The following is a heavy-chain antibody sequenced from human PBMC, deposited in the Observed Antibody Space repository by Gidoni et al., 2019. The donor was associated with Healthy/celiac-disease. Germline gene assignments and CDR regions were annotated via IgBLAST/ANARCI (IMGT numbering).Heavy chain of an antibody. CDR1: GFTFSSYA. D-gene: IGHD3-3*01. V-gene: IGHV3-64D*06. J-gene: IGHJ4*02. CDR2: ISSNGGST. Sequence: EVQLVESGGGLVQPGGSLRLSCSASGFTFSSYAMHWVRQAPGKGLEYVSAISSNGGSTYYADSVKGRFTISRDNSKNTLYLQMSSLRAEDTAVYYCVKSAYYDFWSGYPFDYWGQGTLVTVSS. CDR3: VKSAYYDFWSGYPFDY.